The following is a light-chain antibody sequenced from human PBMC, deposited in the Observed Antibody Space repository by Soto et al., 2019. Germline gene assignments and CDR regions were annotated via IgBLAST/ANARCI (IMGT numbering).Light chain of an antibody. Sequence: EIVLTQSPGTLSLSPGGTATLACRASQSVRSNYLAWYQQKPGQAPRLLIYGASTRATGTPDKFSGSGSGTDFTLTISRLEPEDLAVYYCHQYHTSPLMFGQGTKVDIK. CDR3: HQYHTSPLM. CDR2: GAS. V-gene: IGKV3-20*01. J-gene: IGKJ1*01. CDR1: QSVRSNY.